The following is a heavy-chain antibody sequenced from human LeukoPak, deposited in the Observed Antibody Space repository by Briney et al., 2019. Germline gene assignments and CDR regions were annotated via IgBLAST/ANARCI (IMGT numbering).Heavy chain of an antibody. CDR3: AKEREVVGSNWFDP. V-gene: IGHV4-4*07. CDR1: GDSVSSHD. J-gene: IGHJ5*02. Sequence: SETLSLTCTVSGDSVSSHDWSWIRQPAGKGLEWIGRFYTRGPANYNPSFKSRVTMSVDTSKNQVSLKLRSVTAADTAVYYCAKEREVVGSNWFDPWGQGTLVTVSS. CDR2: FYTRGPA. D-gene: IGHD3-22*01.